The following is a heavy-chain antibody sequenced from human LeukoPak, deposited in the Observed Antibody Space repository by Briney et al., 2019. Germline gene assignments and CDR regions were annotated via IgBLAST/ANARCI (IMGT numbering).Heavy chain of an antibody. Sequence: GASVKVSCKASGFMFTKYGISWVRQATGQGLEWMGWMNPNSGNTGYAQKFQGRVTITRNTSISTAYMELSSLRSEDTAVYYCARGQTYLSAFDIWGQGTMVTVSS. CDR2: MNPNSGNT. CDR1: GFMFTKYG. J-gene: IGHJ3*02. V-gene: IGHV1-8*03. CDR3: ARGQTYLSAFDI.